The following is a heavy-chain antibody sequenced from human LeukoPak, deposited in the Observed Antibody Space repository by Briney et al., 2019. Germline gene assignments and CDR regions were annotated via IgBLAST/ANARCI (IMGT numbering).Heavy chain of an antibody. V-gene: IGHV4-59*08. D-gene: IGHD6-13*01. J-gene: IGHJ4*02. CDR3: ARHSTAAAAPGGFDY. CDR1: GGSISRYY. CDR2: IYYSGSP. Sequence: PSETLSLTCTVSGGSISRYYWGWIRQPPGKGLEWIGYIYYSGSPNYDPSLKSRVTISVDTSKNQFSLKLSSVTAADTAVYYCARHSTAAAAPGGFDYWGQGTLVTVSS.